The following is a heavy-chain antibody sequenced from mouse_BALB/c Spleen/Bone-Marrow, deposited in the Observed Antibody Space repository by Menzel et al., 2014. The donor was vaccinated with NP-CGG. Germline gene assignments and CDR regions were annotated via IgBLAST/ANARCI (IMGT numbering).Heavy chain of an antibody. Sequence: VQLQQSGAELVKPGASVKLSCTASGFNIKDTYMHWVKQRPEQGLAWIGRIDPANGNTKYDPKFQDKATITADTSSNTAYLQLSSLTSEDTAVYYCANYYYGYYLDYWGQGTTLTVPS. CDR3: ANYYYGYYLDY. CDR1: GFNIKDTY. V-gene: IGHV14-3*02. D-gene: IGHD1-1*01. CDR2: IDPANGNT. J-gene: IGHJ2*01.